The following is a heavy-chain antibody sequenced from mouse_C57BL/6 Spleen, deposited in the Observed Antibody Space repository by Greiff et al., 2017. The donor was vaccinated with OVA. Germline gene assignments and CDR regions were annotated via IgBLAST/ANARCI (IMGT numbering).Heavy chain of an antibody. Sequence: QVHVKQSGAELVRPGASVTLSCKASGYTFTDYEMHWVKQTPVHGLEWIGAIDPETGGTAYNQKFKGKAILTADKSSSTAYMELRSLTSEDSAVYYCTRGDSNYGCDYWGQGTTLTVSS. J-gene: IGHJ2*01. V-gene: IGHV1-15*01. CDR2: IDPETGGT. D-gene: IGHD2-5*01. CDR1: GYTFTDYE. CDR3: TRGDSNYGCDY.